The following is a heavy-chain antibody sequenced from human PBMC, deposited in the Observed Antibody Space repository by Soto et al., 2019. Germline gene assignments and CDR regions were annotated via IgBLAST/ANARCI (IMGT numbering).Heavy chain of an antibody. V-gene: IGHV3-23*01. J-gene: IGHJ6*02. CDR2: ISGSGGIT. CDR3: AKDAAKGYDFWSGYCRYGMDV. Sequence: PGGSLRLSCAASGFTFSSYAMSWVRQAPGKGLEWVSAISGSGGITYYADSVKGRFTISRDNSKNTLYLQMNSLRAEDTAVYYCAKDAAKGYDFWSGYCRYGMDVWGQGTSVTVSS. CDR1: GFTFSSYA. D-gene: IGHD3-3*01.